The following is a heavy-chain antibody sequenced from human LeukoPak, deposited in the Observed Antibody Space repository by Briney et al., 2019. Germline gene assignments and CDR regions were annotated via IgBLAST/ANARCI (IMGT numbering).Heavy chain of an antibody. CDR1: GFSFSSYG. D-gene: IGHD5-24*01. Sequence: GGSLRLSCAASGFSFSSYGMHWVRQAPGKGLEWVAFIRYDGSNKYYADSVKGRFTISRDNSKNTLYLQMNSLRAENTAVYYCAKDRGSRNGYNYYYYYYMDVWGKGTTVTVSS. J-gene: IGHJ6*03. CDR3: AKDRGSRNGYNYYYYYYMDV. V-gene: IGHV3-30*02. CDR2: IRYDGSNK.